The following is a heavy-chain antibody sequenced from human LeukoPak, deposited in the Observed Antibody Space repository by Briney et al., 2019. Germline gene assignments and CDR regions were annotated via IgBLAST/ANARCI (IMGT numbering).Heavy chain of an antibody. CDR1: GYTFTGYY. V-gene: IGHV1-2*04. Sequence: ASVKASCKASGYTFTGYYMHWVRQAPGQGLEWMGWINPNSGGTNYAQKFQGWVTMTRDTSISTAYMELSRLRSDDTAVYYCARARITMVRGVYSYGMDVWGQGTTVTVSS. CDR3: ARARITMVRGVYSYGMDV. CDR2: INPNSGGT. D-gene: IGHD3-10*01. J-gene: IGHJ6*02.